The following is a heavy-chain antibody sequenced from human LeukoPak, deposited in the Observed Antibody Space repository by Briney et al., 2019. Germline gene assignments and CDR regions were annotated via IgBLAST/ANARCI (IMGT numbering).Heavy chain of an antibody. CDR2: ISSSSSTI. Sequence: PGGSLRLSCAASGFTFSSYTMNWVRQVPGKGLEWVSYISSSSSTIYYADSVKGRFTVSRDNAKNSLYLQMNSLRAEDTAVYYCARLTRYAGDPWGQGTLVIVSS. J-gene: IGHJ5*02. D-gene: IGHD3-9*01. CDR1: GFTFSSYT. CDR3: ARLTRYAGDP. V-gene: IGHV3-48*04.